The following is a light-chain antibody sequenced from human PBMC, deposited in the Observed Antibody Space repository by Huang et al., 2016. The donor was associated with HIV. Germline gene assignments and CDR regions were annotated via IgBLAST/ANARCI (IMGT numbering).Light chain of an antibody. CDR2: GAS. CDR1: QSVSSW. Sequence: DIQMTQSPSTLSASVGDRVTITCRASQSVSSWLAWYQQKPGKAPKLLIYGASSLESGVPSRFSGSGSGSEFTLTISSLQPDDFATYYCQQYNGYSPVTFGQGTKLEIK. CDR3: QQYNGYSPVT. V-gene: IGKV1-5*03. J-gene: IGKJ2*01.